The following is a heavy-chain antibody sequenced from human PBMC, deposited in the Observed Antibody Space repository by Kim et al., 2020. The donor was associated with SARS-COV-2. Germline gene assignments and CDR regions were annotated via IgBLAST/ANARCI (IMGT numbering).Heavy chain of an antibody. CDR2: IKQDGSEK. J-gene: IGHJ3*02. CDR3: ARSYCSSTSCHRAFDI. V-gene: IGHV3-7*01. Sequence: GGSLRLSCAASGFTFSSSWMSWVRQAPGKGLEWVANIKQDGSEKYYVDSVKGRFTISRDNAKNSLYLQMNSLRAEDTAVYYCARSYCSSTSCHRAFDIWGQGTMVTVSS. CDR1: GFTFSSSW. D-gene: IGHD2-2*02.